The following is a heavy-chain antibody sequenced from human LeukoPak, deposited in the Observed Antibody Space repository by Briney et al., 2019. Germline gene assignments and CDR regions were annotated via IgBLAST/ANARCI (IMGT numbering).Heavy chain of an antibody. CDR2: INHSGST. CDR3: ARGEYYYGSGSYSYYYYGMDV. J-gene: IGHJ6*02. D-gene: IGHD3-10*01. CDR1: GGSFSGYY. Sequence: PSETLSLTCAVYGGSFSGYYWSWIRQPPGKGLEWIGEINHSGSTNYNPSLKSRVTISVDTSKNQFSLKLSSVTAADTAVYHCARGEYYYGSGSYSYYYYGMDVWGQGTTVTVSS. V-gene: IGHV4-34*01.